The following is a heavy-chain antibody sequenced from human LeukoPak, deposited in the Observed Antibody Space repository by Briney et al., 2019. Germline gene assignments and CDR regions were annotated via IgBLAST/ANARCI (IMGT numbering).Heavy chain of an antibody. CDR1: GGTFSSYA. Sequence: GASVKVSCKASGGTFSSYAISWVRQAPGQGLEWMGWISAYNGNTNYAQKLQGRVTMTTDTSTSTAYMELRSLRSDDTAVYYCARRKAVAGANWFDPWGQGTLVTVSS. CDR2: ISAYNGNT. J-gene: IGHJ5*02. CDR3: ARRKAVAGANWFDP. V-gene: IGHV1-18*01. D-gene: IGHD6-19*01.